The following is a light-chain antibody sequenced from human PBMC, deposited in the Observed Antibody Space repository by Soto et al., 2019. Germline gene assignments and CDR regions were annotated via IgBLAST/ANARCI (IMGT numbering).Light chain of an antibody. V-gene: IGKV3-20*01. J-gene: IGKJ1*01. CDR3: HQYGDSVWT. Sequence: EIVLTQSPGTLSLSPGEGATLSCRASQSLSTSFVAWFQQKPGQAPRLLIYGASSRAPGIPDRISGSGSGTDFALTISRLEPEDFAVYYCHQYGDSVWTCRQGTKVEIK. CDR1: QSLSTSF. CDR2: GAS.